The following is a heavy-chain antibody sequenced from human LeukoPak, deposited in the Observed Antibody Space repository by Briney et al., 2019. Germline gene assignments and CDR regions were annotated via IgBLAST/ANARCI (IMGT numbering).Heavy chain of an antibody. CDR3: ARDSSSSSGFDP. J-gene: IGHJ5*02. V-gene: IGHV1-2*02. CDR2: INPNSGGT. Sequence: ASVKVSCKASGYTFTGYYMHWVRQAPGQGLEWMGWINPNSGGTNYAQKFQGRVTMTRDTSISTAYMELSRLRPDDTAVYYCARDSSSSSGFDPWGQGTLVTVSS. CDR1: GYTFTGYY. D-gene: IGHD6-6*01.